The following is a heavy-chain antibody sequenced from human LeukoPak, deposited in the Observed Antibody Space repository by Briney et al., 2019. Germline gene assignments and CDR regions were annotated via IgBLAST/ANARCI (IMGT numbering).Heavy chain of an antibody. J-gene: IGHJ6*03. CDR2: IIPILGTA. CDR3: ARDPGYSYAISPYYYYMDV. D-gene: IGHD5-18*01. CDR1: GGTFSSYA. V-gene: IGHV1-69*05. Sequence: SVKVSCKASGGTFSSYAISWVRHAPGQGLEWMGGIIPILGTANYAQKFQGRVTITTDESTSTAYMELSSLRSEDTAVYYCARDPGYSYAISPYYYYMDVWGKGTTATVSS.